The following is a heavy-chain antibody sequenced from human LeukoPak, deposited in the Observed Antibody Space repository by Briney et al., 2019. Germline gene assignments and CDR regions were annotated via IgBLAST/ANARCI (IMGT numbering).Heavy chain of an antibody. V-gene: IGHV4-4*07. Sequence: SETLSLTCTVSGGSISSDYWSWIRQPAGKGLEWIGRLYTSGSTNYNPSLKRRVTMSVDTSKNQFSLKLTSVTAADTAVYYCARDKVRGIHYDRNWFDPWGQGTLVTVSS. J-gene: IGHJ5*02. D-gene: IGHD3-22*01. CDR1: GGSISSDY. CDR2: LYTSGST. CDR3: ARDKVRGIHYDRNWFDP.